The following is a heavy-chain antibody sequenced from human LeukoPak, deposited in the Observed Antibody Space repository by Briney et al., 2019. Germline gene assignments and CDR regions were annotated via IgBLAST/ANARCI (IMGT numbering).Heavy chain of an antibody. V-gene: IGHV4-39*01. J-gene: IGHJ5*01. CDR1: VGSFSSSGYY. D-gene: IGHD3-9*01. Sequence: PSETLSLTRTVSVGSFSSSGYYWGWSRQPPGKGLEWIGRSWYSGSTCFNPALQIHVTISVDTSKIQFHLKRSSVTAADTAVYYCARHPTGYPNWFDSWGQGTLVTVSS. CDR3: ARHPTGYPNWFDS. CDR2: SWYSGST.